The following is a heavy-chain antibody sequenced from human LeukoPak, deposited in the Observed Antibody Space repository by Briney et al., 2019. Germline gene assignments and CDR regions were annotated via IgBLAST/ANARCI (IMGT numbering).Heavy chain of an antibody. Sequence: GGSLRLSCAASGFTFSSYAMSWVRQAPGKGLEWVSSISGSGGSTYYSDSVKGRFTISRDTSKNTLYLRLNSLRAEDTAVYYCAKDGSSGWYDAFDIWGQGTMVIVSS. J-gene: IGHJ3*02. CDR2: ISGSGGST. CDR3: AKDGSSGWYDAFDI. D-gene: IGHD6-19*01. V-gene: IGHV3-23*01. CDR1: GFTFSSYA.